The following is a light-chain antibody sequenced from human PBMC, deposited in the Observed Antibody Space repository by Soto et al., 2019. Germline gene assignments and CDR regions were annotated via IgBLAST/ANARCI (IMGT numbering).Light chain of an antibody. V-gene: IGLV2-14*01. CDR2: EVS. CDR3: SSYTSSSTWV. CDR1: SSDVGGYNY. Sequence: QSVLTQPASVSGSPGQSITISCTGTSSDVGGYNYVSWYQQHPGKAPKLMIYEVSNRPSGVSNRFSGSKSGNTASVTISGLQAEDEADYYCSSYTSSSTWVFGGGTKLTVL. J-gene: IGLJ3*02.